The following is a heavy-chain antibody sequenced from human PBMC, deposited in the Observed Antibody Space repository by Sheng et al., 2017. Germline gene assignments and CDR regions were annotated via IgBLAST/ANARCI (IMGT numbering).Heavy chain of an antibody. J-gene: IGHJ6*02. Sequence: QVQLQESGPGLVKPSETLSLTCAVSGYSISSGYYWGWIRQPPGKGLEWIGSIYHSGSTYYNPSLKSRVTISVDTSKNQFSLKLSSVTAADTAVYYCARDIQLFPLSYYYGMDVWGLRDHGHRLL. V-gene: IGHV4-38-2*02. CDR1: GYSISSGYY. CDR2: IYHSGST. CDR3: ARDIQLFPLSYYYGMDV. D-gene: IGHD5-18*01.